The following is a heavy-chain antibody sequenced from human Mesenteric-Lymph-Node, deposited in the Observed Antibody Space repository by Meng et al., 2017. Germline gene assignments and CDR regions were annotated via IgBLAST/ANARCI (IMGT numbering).Heavy chain of an antibody. D-gene: IGHD1-1*01. J-gene: IGHJ4*02. CDR2: ITSDGSIT. V-gene: IGHV3-74*01. CDR1: GFIFSNYW. CDR3: ARDHTGHPAVDY. Sequence: EVQLVESGGGLVPPRGSVRLSCAASGFIFSNYWMHWVSQVPGKGLVWVSDITSDGSITRYADSLKGRFTISRDNSKNTLYLQMDSLRAEDTAVYYCARDHTGHPAVDYWGQGTLVTVSS.